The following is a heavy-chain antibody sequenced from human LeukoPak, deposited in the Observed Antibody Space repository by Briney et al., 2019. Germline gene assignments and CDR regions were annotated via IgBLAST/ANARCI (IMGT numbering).Heavy chain of an antibody. CDR2: ISYDGSNK. CDR1: GFTFSSYA. Sequence: GGSLRLSCAASGFTFSSYAMHWVRQAPGKGLEWVAVISYDGSNKYYADSVKGRFTISRDNSKNTLYLQMNSLRAEDTAVYYCARGIAAAGGDYFDYWGQGTLVTVSS. V-gene: IGHV3-30-3*01. CDR3: ARGIAAAGGDYFDY. J-gene: IGHJ4*02. D-gene: IGHD6-13*01.